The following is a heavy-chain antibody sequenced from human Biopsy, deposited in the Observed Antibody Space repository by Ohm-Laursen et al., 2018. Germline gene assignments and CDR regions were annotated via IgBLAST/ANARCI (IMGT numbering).Heavy chain of an antibody. V-gene: IGHV4-34*01. CDR2: VSHSGST. J-gene: IGHJ3*02. CDR3: ARLTGDYIWGNWRINHDPFDI. Sequence: GTLSLTCVVYSASFSDYYWSWIRQTPGKGLEWIGEVSHSGSTNYNPSLKSRVTISVDTSKNQFSLNLSSVTAADTAVYYCARLTGDYIWGNWRINHDPFDIWDQGTSVTVSS. CDR1: SASFSDYY. D-gene: IGHD3-16*01.